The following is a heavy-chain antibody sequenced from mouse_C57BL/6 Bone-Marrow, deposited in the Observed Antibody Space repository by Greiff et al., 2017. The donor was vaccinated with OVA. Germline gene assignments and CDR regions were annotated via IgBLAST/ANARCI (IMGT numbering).Heavy chain of an antibody. CDR1: GFSLSTFGMG. Sequence: QVTLKESGPGILQPSQTLSLTCSFSGFSLSTFGMGVGWIRQPSGKGLEWLAHIWWDDDTYYNPALKSRLTISKDTSKNQVFLKIANVDTADTATYYCARIPRGGYYDAMDYWGQGTSVTVSS. CDR2: IWWDDDT. V-gene: IGHV8-8*01. J-gene: IGHJ4*01. CDR3: ARIPRGGYYDAMDY.